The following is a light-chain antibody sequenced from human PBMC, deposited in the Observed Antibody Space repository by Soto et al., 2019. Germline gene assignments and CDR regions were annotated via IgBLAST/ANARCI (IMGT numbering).Light chain of an antibody. J-gene: IGKJ3*01. CDR2: DGS. CDR1: QSVSSY. Sequence: EIVLTQSPATLSLSPGERATLSCRASQSVSSYLAWYQQKPGQAPRLLIYDGSNRATGIPARFSGSGSGTDFTLTISSLEPEDFAVYYCQQRSNWLTFGPGTKVDIK. V-gene: IGKV3-11*01. CDR3: QQRSNWLT.